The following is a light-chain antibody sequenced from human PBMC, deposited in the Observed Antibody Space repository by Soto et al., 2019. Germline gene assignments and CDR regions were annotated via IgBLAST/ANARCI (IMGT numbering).Light chain of an antibody. J-gene: IGLJ2*01. CDR3: GTWDESLGAGV. V-gene: IGLV1-51*01. CDR2: DDS. Sequence: QSVLTQPASLSAPPGEKVTISCSGRGSNIGRHYVSWYRQFPGTAPQLLIYDDSKRHSGVPDRLSGSRYGTSASLAIAGLQPGDEAVYYCGTWDESLGAGVFGGGTQLTVL. CDR1: GSNIGRHY.